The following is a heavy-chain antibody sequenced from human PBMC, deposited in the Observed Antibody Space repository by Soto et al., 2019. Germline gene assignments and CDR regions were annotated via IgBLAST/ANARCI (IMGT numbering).Heavy chain of an antibody. V-gene: IGHV1-3*01. CDR3: ARGHLAVVPVASWFYYMDV. D-gene: IGHD2-2*01. CDR1: GYTFTNYA. J-gene: IGHJ6*03. Sequence: QVQLVQSGAEVEKPGASVKVSCKASGYTFTNYAVHWVRQAPGQRLEWMGWINAGNGNTRFSQNLQGRVTITMYTSARTVYMELSSLRSEDTAVYYCARGHLAVVPVASWFYYMDVWGKGTTVTVSS. CDR2: INAGNGNT.